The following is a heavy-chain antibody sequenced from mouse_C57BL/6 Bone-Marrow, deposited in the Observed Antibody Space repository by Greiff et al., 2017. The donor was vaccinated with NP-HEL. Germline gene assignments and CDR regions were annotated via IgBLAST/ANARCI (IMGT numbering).Heavy chain of an antibody. V-gene: IGHV14-3*01. D-gene: IGHD1-1*01. CDR3: AREGGSRYFDY. CDR2: IDTANGNT. Sequence: EVKLMESVAELVRPGASVKLSCTASGFNIKNTYMHWVKQRPEQGLEWIGRIDTANGNTKYAQKVPGKATITADTSPTTSSLQLSSLTSEDTAIYYCAREGGSRYFDYWGQGTTLTVSS. CDR1: GFNIKNTY. J-gene: IGHJ2*01.